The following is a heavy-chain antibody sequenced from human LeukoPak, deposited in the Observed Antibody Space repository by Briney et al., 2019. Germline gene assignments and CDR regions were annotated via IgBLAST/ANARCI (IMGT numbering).Heavy chain of an antibody. J-gene: IGHJ6*03. Sequence: ASVKVSCKASGYTFTGYYMHWVRQAPGQGLEWMGWINPNSGGTNYAQKFQGRVTMTRETSTSTAYMELRSLRSDDTDVYYCEKTNVTSEEFFYYYMDVWGKGTTVTVSS. D-gene: IGHD4-17*01. CDR1: GYTFTGYY. CDR2: INPNSGGT. CDR3: EKTNVTSEEFFYYYMDV. V-gene: IGHV1-2*02.